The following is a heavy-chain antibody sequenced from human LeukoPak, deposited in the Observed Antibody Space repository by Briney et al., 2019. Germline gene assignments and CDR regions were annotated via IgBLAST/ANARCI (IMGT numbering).Heavy chain of an antibody. CDR2: ISSSGSTI. CDR3: ARDSSSSNYWGYYYYYYMDV. J-gene: IGHJ6*03. Sequence: LTGGSLRLSCAASGFTFSSYEMNWVRQAPGKGLEWVSYISSSGSTIYYADSVKGRFTISRDNAKNSLYLQMNSLRAEDTAVYYCARDSSSSNYWGYYYYYYMDVWGKGTTVTVSS. CDR1: GFTFSSYE. V-gene: IGHV3-48*03. D-gene: IGHD6-6*01.